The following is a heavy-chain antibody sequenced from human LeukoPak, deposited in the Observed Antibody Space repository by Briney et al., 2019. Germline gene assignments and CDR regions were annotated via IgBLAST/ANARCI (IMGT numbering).Heavy chain of an antibody. D-gene: IGHD6-13*01. Sequence: SETLSLTCIISGGSIGPYYWSWIRQAAGKGPEWIGRIYTTGTADYNPSLKGRVFLSVDTSKNQFSLKVTSVTAADTAVYYCARVRNIAAAGMSPPDYWYFDLWGRGTLVTVSS. V-gene: IGHV4-4*07. J-gene: IGHJ2*01. CDR3: ARVRNIAAAGMSPPDYWYFDL. CDR1: GGSIGPYY. CDR2: IYTTGTA.